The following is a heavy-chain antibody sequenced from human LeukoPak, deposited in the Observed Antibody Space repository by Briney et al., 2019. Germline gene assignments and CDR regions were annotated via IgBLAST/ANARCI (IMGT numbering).Heavy chain of an antibody. J-gene: IGHJ1*01. CDR3: ARGSSVAVIRGEHFKN. D-gene: IGHD3-3*01. CDR2: IIPIFGTA. CDR1: GGTFSSYA. Sequence: SVKVSCKASGGTFSSYAISWVRQAPGQGLEWMGRIIPIFGTANYAQKFQGRVTITTDESTSTAYMELSSLRSEDTAVYYCARGSSVAVIRGEHFKNWGQGTLVTVSS. V-gene: IGHV1-69*05.